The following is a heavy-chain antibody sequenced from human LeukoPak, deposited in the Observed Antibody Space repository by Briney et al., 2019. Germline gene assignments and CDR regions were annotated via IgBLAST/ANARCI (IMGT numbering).Heavy chain of an antibody. D-gene: IGHD6-19*01. CDR1: GGSISSYY. CDR3: ARRAGQWLVGWYFDL. CDR2: IYYSGST. V-gene: IGHV4-59*08. J-gene: IGHJ2*01. Sequence: SETLSLTCTVSGGSISSYYWSWIRQPPGKGLEWIGYIYYSGSTNYNPSLKSRVTISVDTSKNQFSLRLRSVTAADTAVYYCARRAGQWLVGWYFDLWGRGTLVRVSS.